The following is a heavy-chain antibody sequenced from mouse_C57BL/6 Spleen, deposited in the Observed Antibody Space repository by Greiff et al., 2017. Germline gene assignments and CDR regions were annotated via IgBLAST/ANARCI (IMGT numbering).Heavy chain of an antibody. CDR2: ISYDGSN. V-gene: IGHV3-6*01. Sequence: EVKLMESGPGLVKPSQSLSLTCSVTGYSITSGYYWNWIRQFPGNKLEWMGDISYDGSNNYNPSLKNRISITRDTSKNQFFLKLNSVTTEDTATYYCAREERWDGGFAYWGQGTLVTVSA. J-gene: IGHJ3*01. D-gene: IGHD4-1*01. CDR3: AREERWDGGFAY. CDR1: GYSITSGYY.